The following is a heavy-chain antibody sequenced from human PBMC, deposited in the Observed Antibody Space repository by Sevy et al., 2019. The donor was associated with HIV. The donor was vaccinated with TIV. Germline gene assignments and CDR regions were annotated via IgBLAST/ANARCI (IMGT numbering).Heavy chain of an antibody. D-gene: IGHD1-7*01. J-gene: IGHJ6*03. Sequence: GGSLRLSCAASGFTFSSYGMHWVRQAPGKGLEWVAFIRYDGSNKYDADSVKGRFTISRDNSKNTLYLQMNSLRAEDTAVYYCAKVPAGGTTLYYYYYMDDWGKGTTVTVSS. CDR1: GFTFSSYG. CDR2: IRYDGSNK. CDR3: AKVPAGGTTLYYYYYMDD. V-gene: IGHV3-30*02.